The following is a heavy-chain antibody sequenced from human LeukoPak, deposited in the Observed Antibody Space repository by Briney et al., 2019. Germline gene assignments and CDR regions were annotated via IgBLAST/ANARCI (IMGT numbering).Heavy chain of an antibody. J-gene: IGHJ4*02. D-gene: IGHD6-19*01. CDR3: AVCLTGGWYRFDY. CDR1: GFTVSTNS. V-gene: IGHV3-53*01. CDR2: IYSDNT. Sequence: GGSLRLSCTVSGFTVSTNSMSWVRQAPGKGLEWVSFIYSDNTHYSDSVKGRFTISRDNSKNTLYLQMNSLRAEDTAVYYCAVCLTGGWYRFDYWGQGTLVTVSS.